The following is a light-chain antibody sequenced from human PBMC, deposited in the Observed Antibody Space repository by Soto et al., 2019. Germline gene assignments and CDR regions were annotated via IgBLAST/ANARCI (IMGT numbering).Light chain of an antibody. Sequence: GDRVTITCRASQSISSWLAWYQQKPGKAPKFLIYDASNLESGVPSRFSGSGPGTEFTLTISSLQPEDFATYYCLQDYNYPLTFGGGTKVDIK. CDR3: LQDYNYPLT. CDR1: QSISSW. CDR2: DAS. J-gene: IGKJ4*01. V-gene: IGKV1-5*01.